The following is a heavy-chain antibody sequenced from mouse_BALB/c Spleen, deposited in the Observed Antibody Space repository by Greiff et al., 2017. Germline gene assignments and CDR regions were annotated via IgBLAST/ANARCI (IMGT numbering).Heavy chain of an antibody. D-gene: IGHD2-2*01. CDR3: ARDRYGYLYAMDY. J-gene: IGHJ4*01. CDR1: GFTFTDYY. V-gene: IGHV7-3*02. Sequence: EVQVVESGGGLVQPGGSLRLSCATSGFTFTDYYMSWVRQPPGKALEWLGFIRNKANGYTTEYSASVKGRFTISRDNSQSILYLQMNTLRAEDSATYYCARDRYGYLYAMDYWGQGTSVTVSS. CDR2: IRNKANGYTT.